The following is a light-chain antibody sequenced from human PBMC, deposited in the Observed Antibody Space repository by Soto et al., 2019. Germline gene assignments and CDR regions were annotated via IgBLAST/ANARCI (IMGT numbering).Light chain of an antibody. CDR3: QVWDTGSDHPI. Sequence: SYELTQPPSVSVAPGQTARITCGEDNVGSDSVHWHQQKPGQAPILVLSHNSDRPSGIPERFSGSNSGNTATLTISRVEAGDEADFYCQVWDTGSDHPIFGGGTKLTVL. CDR2: HNS. J-gene: IGLJ2*01. CDR1: NVGSDS. V-gene: IGLV3-21*02.